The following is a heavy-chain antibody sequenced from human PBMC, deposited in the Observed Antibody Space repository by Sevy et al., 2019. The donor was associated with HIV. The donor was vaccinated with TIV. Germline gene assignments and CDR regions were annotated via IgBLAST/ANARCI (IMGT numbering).Heavy chain of an antibody. J-gene: IGHJ6*02. Sequence: GGSLRLSCAASGFTFSNYAMSWVRQAPGKGLEWVSGISWNSGSIGYADSVKGRFTISRDNAKKSLFLQMNSLRTEDMALYYCAKGLGLYYYYAMDVWGQGTTVTVSS. CDR1: GFTFSNYA. V-gene: IGHV3-9*03. CDR2: ISWNSGSI. CDR3: AKGLGLYYYYAMDV.